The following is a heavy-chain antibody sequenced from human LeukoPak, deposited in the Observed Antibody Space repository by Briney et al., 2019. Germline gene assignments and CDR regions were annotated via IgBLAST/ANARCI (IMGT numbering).Heavy chain of an antibody. CDR3: ARGGRSSSTVDY. V-gene: IGHV3-21*01. D-gene: IGHD6-6*01. Sequence: PGGSLRLSCAASGFTFSSYSMNWVRQAPGKGLEWVSSISSSGSYIYYADSVKGRFTISRDNAKNSLYLQMNSLRAEDTAVYYCARGGRSSSTVDYWGQGTLVTVSS. J-gene: IGHJ4*02. CDR2: ISSSGSYI. CDR1: GFTFSSYS.